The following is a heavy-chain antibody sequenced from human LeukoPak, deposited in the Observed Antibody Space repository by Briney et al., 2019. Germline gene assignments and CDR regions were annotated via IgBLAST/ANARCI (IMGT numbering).Heavy chain of an antibody. CDR3: AGKAHYYYGSGSYSGHWFDP. D-gene: IGHD3-10*01. V-gene: IGHV1-8*02. CDR1: GYTFTGYF. J-gene: IGHJ5*02. Sequence: ASVKVSCKASGYTFTGYFIHWVRQATGQGLEWMGWMNPNSGNTGYAQKFQGRVTMTRNTSISTAYMELSSLRSEDTAVYYCAGKAHYYYGSGSYSGHWFDPWGQGTLVTVSS. CDR2: MNPNSGNT.